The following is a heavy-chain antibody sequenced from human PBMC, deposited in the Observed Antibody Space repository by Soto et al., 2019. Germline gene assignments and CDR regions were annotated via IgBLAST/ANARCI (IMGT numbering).Heavy chain of an antibody. V-gene: IGHV1-69*13. D-gene: IGHD3-22*01. CDR1: GGTFSSYA. Sequence: SVKVSCKASGGTFSSYAMSWVRQAPGQGLEWMGEIIPIFGTANYAQKFQGRVTITADESTSTAYMELSSLRSEDTAVYYCARDRGPSSGYYPYWFDPWGQGTLVTVSS. CDR2: IIPIFGTA. J-gene: IGHJ5*02. CDR3: ARDRGPSSGYYPYWFDP.